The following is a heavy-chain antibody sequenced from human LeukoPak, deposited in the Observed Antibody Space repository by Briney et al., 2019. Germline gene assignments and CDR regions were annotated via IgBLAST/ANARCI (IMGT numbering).Heavy chain of an antibody. D-gene: IGHD3-16*02. CDR3: ARSIMITFGGVIPHYFDY. CDR1: GGSISSSSYY. CDR2: IYYSGST. V-gene: IGHV4-39*01. Sequence: SETPSLTCTVSGGSISSSSYYWGWIRQPPGKGLEWIGSIYYSGSTYYNPSLKSRVTISVDTSKNQFSLKLSSVTAADTAVYYCARSIMITFGGVIPHYFDYWGQGTLVTVSS. J-gene: IGHJ4*02.